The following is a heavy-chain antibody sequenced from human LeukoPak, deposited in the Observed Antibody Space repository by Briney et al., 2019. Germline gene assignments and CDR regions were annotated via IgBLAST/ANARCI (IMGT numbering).Heavy chain of an antibody. D-gene: IGHD6-13*01. CDR1: GGSFSGYY. J-gene: IGHJ4*02. Sequence: SETLSLTCAVYGGSFSGYYWSWIRQPPGKGLEWIGEINHSGSTNYNPSLKSRVTISVDTSKNQFSLKLSSVTAADTAVYYCASSPYMEQLEFDYWGQGTLVTVSS. CDR3: ASSPYMEQLEFDY. V-gene: IGHV4-34*01. CDR2: INHSGST.